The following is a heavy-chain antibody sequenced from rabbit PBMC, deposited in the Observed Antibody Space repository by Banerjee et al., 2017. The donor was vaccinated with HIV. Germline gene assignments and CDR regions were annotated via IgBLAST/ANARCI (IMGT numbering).Heavy chain of an antibody. CDR1: GFSFSSGYD. Sequence: QQLVESGGGLVKPGASLTLTCKASGFSFSSGYDMCWVRQAPVKGLEWIACITTGDGKNAYASWAKGRFTISKTSSATVTLQMSSLTAADTATYFCAINAGHGVGGYAFDPWGPGTLVTVS. CDR2: ITTGDGKN. D-gene: IGHD4-2*01. J-gene: IGHJ2*01. V-gene: IGHV1S40*01. CDR3: AINAGHGVGGYAFDP.